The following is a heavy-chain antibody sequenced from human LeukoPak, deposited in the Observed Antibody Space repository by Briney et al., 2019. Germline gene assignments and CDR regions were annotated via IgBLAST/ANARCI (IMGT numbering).Heavy chain of an antibody. Sequence: GGSLRLSCAASGFTFNTYPMHWVRQAPGEGPEWVAVISYHEINKYYADSVKGRFTISRDNSQNTLYLQMDSLRLEDTAVYYCARNRVAGHAFDIWGQGTMVTVSS. CDR3: ARNRVAGHAFDI. CDR2: ISYHEINK. D-gene: IGHD3-10*01. V-gene: IGHV3-30-3*01. J-gene: IGHJ3*02. CDR1: GFTFNTYP.